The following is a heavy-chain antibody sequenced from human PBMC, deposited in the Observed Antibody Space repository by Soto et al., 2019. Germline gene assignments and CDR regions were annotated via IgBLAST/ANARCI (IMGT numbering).Heavy chain of an antibody. J-gene: IGHJ5*02. CDR1: GDSISGGASF. D-gene: IGHD2-2*01. CDR2: VYYSGSS. V-gene: IGHV4-31*03. CDR3: AKLSCTSSTCYFPGWFDP. Sequence: QGQLQESGPGLVKPSETLSLTCTVSGDSISGGASFWSWIRQPPGKGLEWIANVYYSGSSYYNPSLKRRLTISVDTTKNQFSLQLKSMTAADTAVYYCAKLSCTSSTCYFPGWFDPWGQGTLVTVSS.